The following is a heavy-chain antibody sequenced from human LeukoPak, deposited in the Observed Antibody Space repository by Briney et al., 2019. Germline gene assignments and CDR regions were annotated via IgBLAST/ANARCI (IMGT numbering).Heavy chain of an antibody. CDR1: GFTFSSYS. Sequence: PGGSLRLPCAASGFTFSSYSMNWVRQAPGKGLEWVSSISSSSSYIYYADSVKGRFTISRDNAKNSLYLQMNSLSAEDTAVYYCARGPTGDRYFDLWGRGTLVTVSS. J-gene: IGHJ2*01. D-gene: IGHD7-27*01. CDR3: ARGPTGDRYFDL. V-gene: IGHV3-21*01. CDR2: ISSSSSYI.